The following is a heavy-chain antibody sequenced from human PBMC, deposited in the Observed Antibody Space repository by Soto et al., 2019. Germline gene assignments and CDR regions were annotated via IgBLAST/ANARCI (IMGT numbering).Heavy chain of an antibody. Sequence: QVQLVESGGGVVQPGRSLRLSCAASGFTFSSYAMHWVRQAPGKGLEWVAVISYDGSNKYYADSVQGRFTISRDNSKKTRYLQMNSLRAEYTAVYYCASPHDYGDYGSECWGQGTLVTVSS. CDR2: ISYDGSNK. CDR3: ASPHDYGDYGSEC. J-gene: IGHJ4*02. V-gene: IGHV3-30-3*01. CDR1: GFTFSSYA. D-gene: IGHD4-17*01.